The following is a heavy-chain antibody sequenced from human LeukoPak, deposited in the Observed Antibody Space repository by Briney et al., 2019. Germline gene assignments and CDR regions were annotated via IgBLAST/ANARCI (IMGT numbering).Heavy chain of an antibody. CDR2: ISSSGSTI. J-gene: IGHJ4*02. CDR3: ARGFYGTFDY. CDR1: GFTFSSYE. D-gene: IGHD2/OR15-2a*01. V-gene: IGHV3-48*03. Sequence: PGGSLRLSCAASGFTFSSYEMNWVRQAPGKGLEWVSYISSSGSTIYYADSVKGRLIISRDNSKNTLYLQMSSLRAEDTAVYYCARGFYGTFDYWGQGSLVTASS.